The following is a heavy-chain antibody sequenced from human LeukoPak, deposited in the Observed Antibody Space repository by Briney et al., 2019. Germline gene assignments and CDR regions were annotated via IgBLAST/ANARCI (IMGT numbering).Heavy chain of an antibody. V-gene: IGHV4-59*01. CDR1: GGSIGSYY. D-gene: IGHD1-1*01. J-gene: IGHJ6*02. Sequence: KTSETLSLTCTVSGGSIGSYYWSWIRQPPGKGLEWIGYIYYSGSTNYNPSLKSRVTISVDTSKNQFSLKLSSVTAADTAVYYCARAGTMDVWGQGTTVTVSS. CDR2: IYYSGST. CDR3: ARAGTMDV.